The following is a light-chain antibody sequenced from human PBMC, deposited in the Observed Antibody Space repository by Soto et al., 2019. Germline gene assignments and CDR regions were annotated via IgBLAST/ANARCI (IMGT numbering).Light chain of an antibody. Sequence: QSVLTQPPSASGSPGQSVTISCTRTSSDVGGYNYVSWYQQHPGRAPKLMIYEVSKRPSGVPDRFSGSKSGNTASLTVSGLQTEDEADYYCSSYAGSNNQVFGTGTKVTVL. CDR2: EVS. V-gene: IGLV2-8*01. J-gene: IGLJ1*01. CDR1: SSDVGGYNY. CDR3: SSYAGSNNQV.